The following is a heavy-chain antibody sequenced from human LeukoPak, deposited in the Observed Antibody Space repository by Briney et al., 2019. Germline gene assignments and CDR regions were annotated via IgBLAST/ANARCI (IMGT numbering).Heavy chain of an antibody. CDR2: IYYSGST. Sequence: SETLSLTCTVSGGSISSYYWSWIRQPPGKGLEWIGYIYYSGSTYYNPSLKSRVTISVDTSKNQFSLKLSSVTAADTAVYYCARGFRLVTFDPWGQGTLVTVSS. D-gene: IGHD3-9*01. CDR1: GGSISSYY. J-gene: IGHJ5*02. CDR3: ARGFRLVTFDP. V-gene: IGHV4-30-4*08.